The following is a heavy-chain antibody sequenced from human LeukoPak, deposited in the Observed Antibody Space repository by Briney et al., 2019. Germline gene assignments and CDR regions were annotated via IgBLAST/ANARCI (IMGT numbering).Heavy chain of an antibody. J-gene: IGHJ3*02. Sequence: ASVKVSCKASGYTFTSYDINWVRQATGQGLEWMGWMNPNSGNTGYAQKFQGRVTITRNTSISTAYMELSSLRSEDTAVYYCARIHSSSWHDAFDIWGQGTMVTVSS. CDR1: GYTFTSYD. D-gene: IGHD6-13*01. CDR2: MNPNSGNT. V-gene: IGHV1-8*03. CDR3: ARIHSSSWHDAFDI.